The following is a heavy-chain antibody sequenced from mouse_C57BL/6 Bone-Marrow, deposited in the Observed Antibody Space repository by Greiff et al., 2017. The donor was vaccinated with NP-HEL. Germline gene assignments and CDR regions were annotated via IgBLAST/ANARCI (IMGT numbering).Heavy chain of an antibody. J-gene: IGHJ2*01. CDR1: GYTFTDHT. Sequence: VQLQQSDAELVKPGASVKISCKVSGYTFTDHTIHWMKQRPEQGLEWIGYIYPRDGSTKYNEKFKGKATLTADKSSSTAYMQLTSLTSEDSAVYFCASQEYYYDSSYGYWGQGTTLTVSS. CDR2: IYPRDGST. V-gene: IGHV1-78*01. D-gene: IGHD1-1*01. CDR3: ASQEYYYDSSYGY.